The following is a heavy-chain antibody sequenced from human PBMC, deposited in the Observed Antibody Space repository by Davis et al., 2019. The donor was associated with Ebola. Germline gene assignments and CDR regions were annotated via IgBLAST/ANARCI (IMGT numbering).Heavy chain of an antibody. CDR2: IWYDGSNK. Sequence: GESLKISCAASGFTFSSYGMHWVRQAPGKGLEWVAVIWYDGSNKYYADSVKGRFTISRDNPKNTLYLQMNSLRAEDTAVYYCAKDIGYCSSTSCYTVDTAMVTGVDYWGQGTLVTVSS. J-gene: IGHJ4*02. D-gene: IGHD2-2*02. CDR3: AKDIGYCSSTSCYTVDTAMVTGVDY. V-gene: IGHV3-30*02. CDR1: GFTFSSYG.